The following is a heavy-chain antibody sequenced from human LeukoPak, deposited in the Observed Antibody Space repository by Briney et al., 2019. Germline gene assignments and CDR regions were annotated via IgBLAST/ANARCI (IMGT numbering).Heavy chain of an antibody. Sequence: SGTLSLTCAVSGVSISSNLWWTWVRQPPGKGLEWIAEIHHSGSINYNPSLKSRVTISVDKAKNQFSLNLNSVTAADTAVYYCARHAVLYSSGWFAHHMDVWGKGTTVTISS. CDR3: ARHAVLYSSGWFAHHMDV. CDR2: IHHSGSI. J-gene: IGHJ6*03. D-gene: IGHD6-19*01. CDR1: GVSISSNLW. V-gene: IGHV4-4*02.